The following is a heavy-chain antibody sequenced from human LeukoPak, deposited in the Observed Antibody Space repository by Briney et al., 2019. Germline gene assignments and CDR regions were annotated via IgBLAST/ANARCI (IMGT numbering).Heavy chain of an antibody. CDR2: IYPGDSDT. CDR3: ARRPPSDQQAHAFDI. V-gene: IGHV5-51*01. CDR1: GYSFTSYW. Sequence: GESLKISCEGSGYSFTSYWIGWVRQMPGKGLEWMGIIYPGDSDTRYSPSFQGQVTISADKSITTAYLHWSSLKASDTAMYYCARRPPSDQQAHAFDIWGQGTMVTVSS. J-gene: IGHJ3*02. D-gene: IGHD2-2*01.